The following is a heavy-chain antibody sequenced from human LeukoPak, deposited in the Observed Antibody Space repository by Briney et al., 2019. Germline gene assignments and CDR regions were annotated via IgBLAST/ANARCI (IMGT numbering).Heavy chain of an antibody. D-gene: IGHD3-10*01. V-gene: IGHV3-73*01. Sequence: GGSLRLSCAASGFTFSGSAMHWVRQASGKGLEWVGRIRSTGNGYAKADAAWGRGRFTSARDETKNTAYLQMDSLKTEDTAVYYCTGNYYGSGSYADFDYWGQGTLVTVSS. CDR1: GFTFSGSA. J-gene: IGHJ4*02. CDR3: TGNYYGSGSYADFDY. CDR2: IRSTGNGYAK.